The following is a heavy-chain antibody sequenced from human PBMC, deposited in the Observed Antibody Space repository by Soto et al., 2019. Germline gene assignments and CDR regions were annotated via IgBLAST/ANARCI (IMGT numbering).Heavy chain of an antibody. Sequence: SVKVSCKASGFTFTSSAMQWVRQARGQRLEWIGWIVVGSGNTNYAQKFQERVTITRDMSTSTAYMELSSLRSEDTAVYYCAAPSLSGRSYYYGMDVWGQGTTVTVSS. J-gene: IGHJ6*02. V-gene: IGHV1-58*02. D-gene: IGHD3-10*01. CDR1: GFTFTSSA. CDR2: IVVGSGNT. CDR3: AAPSLSGRSYYYGMDV.